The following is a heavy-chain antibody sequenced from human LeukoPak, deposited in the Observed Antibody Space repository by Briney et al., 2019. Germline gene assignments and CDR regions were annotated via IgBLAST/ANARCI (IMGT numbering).Heavy chain of an antibody. CDR2: ISAYTGNT. CDR1: GYTFTSYG. J-gene: IGHJ3*02. CDR3: ARDLIVGATLAGGHDAFDI. Sequence: ASVKVSCKASGYTFTSYGISWVRQVPGQGLEWMGWISAYTGNTNYAQNLQGRVTMTTDTSTRTAYMDLRSLRSDDTAVYYCARDLIVGATLAGGHDAFDIWGQGTMVTDSS. V-gene: IGHV1-18*01. D-gene: IGHD1-26*01.